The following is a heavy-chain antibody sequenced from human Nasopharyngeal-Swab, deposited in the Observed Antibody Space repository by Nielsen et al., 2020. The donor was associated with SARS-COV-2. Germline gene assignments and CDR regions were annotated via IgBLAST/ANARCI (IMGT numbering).Heavy chain of an antibody. CDR3: AKSPWRYFDSRGMDV. J-gene: IGHJ6*02. D-gene: IGHD3-9*01. CDR2: ISWNSGSI. CDR1: GFTFDDYA. Sequence: GGSLRLSCAASGFTFDDYAMHWVRQAPGKGLEWVSGISWNSGSIGYADSVKGRFTISRDNAKNSLYLQMNSLRAEDTALYYCAKSPWRYFDSRGMDVWGQGTTVTVSS. V-gene: IGHV3-9*01.